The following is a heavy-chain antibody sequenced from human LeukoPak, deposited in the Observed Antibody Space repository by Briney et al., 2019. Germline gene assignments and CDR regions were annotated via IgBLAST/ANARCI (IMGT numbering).Heavy chain of an antibody. V-gene: IGHV4-59*01. Sequence: SATLSLTCTVSGGSISSYYWSWIRQPPGRGLEWSGYIYYSGSTNYNPSLKSRVTISVDTSKNQFSLKLTSVTAADTAVYYCAPPPYYYEANGYSVAWGQGTLVTVSS. CDR1: GGSISSYY. CDR2: IYYSGST. D-gene: IGHD3-22*01. J-gene: IGHJ5*02. CDR3: APPPYYYEANGYSVA.